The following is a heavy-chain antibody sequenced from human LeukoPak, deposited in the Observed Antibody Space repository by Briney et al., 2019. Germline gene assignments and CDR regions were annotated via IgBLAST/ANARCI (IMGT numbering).Heavy chain of an antibody. V-gene: IGHV3-30*18. CDR3: VKSSGANDYGMDA. CDR2: ITNDGSRQ. Sequence: PGRSLRLSCAATGFTFNRCGMHWVPQAPGKGLEWVAVITNDGSRQYYTDSVKGRFTVSRDNSKNTLSLQMNSLRAEDTAVYYCVKSSGANDYGMDAWGQGTTVTVPS. J-gene: IGHJ6*02. CDR1: GFTFNRCG. D-gene: IGHD3-10*01.